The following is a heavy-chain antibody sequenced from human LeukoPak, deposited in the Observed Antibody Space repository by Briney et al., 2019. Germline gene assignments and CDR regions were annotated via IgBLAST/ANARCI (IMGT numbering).Heavy chain of an antibody. J-gene: IGHJ4*02. V-gene: IGHV3-23*01. CDR1: GFSFSSYA. D-gene: IGHD2-15*01. CDR3: AKDLPPPYCSGGSCYSLFDY. CDR2: ISGSGSST. Sequence: GGSLRLSCAVSGFSFSSYAMSWVRQAPGKGLEWVSAISGSGSSTYYADSVKGRFTISRDNSKNSLYLQMNSLRAEDTAVYYCAKDLPPPYCSGGSCYSLFDYWGQGTLVTVSS.